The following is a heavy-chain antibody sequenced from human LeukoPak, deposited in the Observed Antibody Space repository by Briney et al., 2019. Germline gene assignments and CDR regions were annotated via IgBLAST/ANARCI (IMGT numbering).Heavy chain of an antibody. J-gene: IGHJ4*02. D-gene: IGHD4-11*01. CDR2: IYYSGST. Sequence: SQTLSLXCTVSGGSISSGDYYWSWIRQPPAKGLEWIGYIYYSGSTYYNPTLKSRVTISVDTSKNQFSLKLRSVTAADTALYYCTRHTGYISGQYSNYEDSWGQGTLVTVSS. CDR3: TRHTGYISGQYSNYEDS. V-gene: IGHV4-30-4*08. CDR1: GGSISSGDYY.